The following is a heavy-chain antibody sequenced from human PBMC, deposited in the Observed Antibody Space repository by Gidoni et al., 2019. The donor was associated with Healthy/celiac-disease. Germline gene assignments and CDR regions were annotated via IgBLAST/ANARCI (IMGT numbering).Heavy chain of an antibody. CDR3: ARDVGSGYYDAFDI. V-gene: IGHV4-59*01. J-gene: IGHJ3*02. CDR1: DGSISSYY. CDR2: IYYSGST. Sequence: QVQLQESGPGLVKPSATLSLTCTVSDGSISSYYWSWIRKPPGKGLEWIGYIYYSGSTNYNPDIKSRCAISVDTSKNQFSLKLSSVTAADTAVYYCARDVGSGYYDAFDIWGQGTMVTVSS. D-gene: IGHD3-22*01.